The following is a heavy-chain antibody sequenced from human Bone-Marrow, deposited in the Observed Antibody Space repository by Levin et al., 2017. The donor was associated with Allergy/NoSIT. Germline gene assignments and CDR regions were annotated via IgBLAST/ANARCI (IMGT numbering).Heavy chain of an antibody. Sequence: GGSLRLSCAASGFTFDDYAMHWVRQAPGKGLEWVSGISWNSGSIGYADSVKGRFTISRDNAKNSLYLQMNSLRAEDTALYYCAKSYYGSGSLLFDYWGQGTLVTVSS. CDR1: GFTFDDYA. CDR3: AKSYYGSGSLLFDY. J-gene: IGHJ4*02. V-gene: IGHV3-9*01. CDR2: ISWNSGSI. D-gene: IGHD3-10*01.